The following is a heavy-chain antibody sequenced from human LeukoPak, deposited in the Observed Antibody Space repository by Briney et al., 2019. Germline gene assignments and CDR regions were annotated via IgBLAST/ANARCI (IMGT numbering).Heavy chain of an antibody. V-gene: IGHV4-34*01. CDR1: GGSFSGYY. D-gene: IGHD5-12*01. CDR3: ARRDTWRLRPIDH. Sequence: SETLSLTCAVYGGSFSGYYWSWIRQPPGKGLEWIGEINHSGSTNYNPSLKSRVTISVDTSKNQFSLKLSSVTAADTAVYYCARRDTWRLRPIDHRGQGTLVTVSS. CDR2: INHSGST. J-gene: IGHJ4*02.